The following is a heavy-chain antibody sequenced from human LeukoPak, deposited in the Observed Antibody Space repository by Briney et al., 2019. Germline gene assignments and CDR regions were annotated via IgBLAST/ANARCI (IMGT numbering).Heavy chain of an antibody. CDR2: ISWNSGSI. J-gene: IGHJ3*02. CDR3: AKDSARFGEWATDAFDI. V-gene: IGHV3-9*01. CDR1: GFTFDDYA. D-gene: IGHD3-10*01. Sequence: GRSLRLSCAASGFTFDDYAMHWVRQAPGKGLEWVSGISWNSGSIGYADSVKGRFTISRDNAKNSLYLQMNSLRAEDTALYYCAKDSARFGEWATDAFDIWGQGTMVTVSS.